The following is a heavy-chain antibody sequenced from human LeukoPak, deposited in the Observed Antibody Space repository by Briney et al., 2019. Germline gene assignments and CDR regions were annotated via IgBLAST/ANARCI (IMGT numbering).Heavy chain of an antibody. J-gene: IGHJ4*02. CDR1: GFTLTNAC. CDR2: IKSNSDGETT. Sequence: GGSLRLSCAASGFTLTNACMSWVRNAPGKGLEWVGRIKSNSDGETTDYAEHVKGRFTISRDDSKHTLYLQMNSLNNEDTAMYYCTTDWRYASGRPALFDSWGQGTLVTVSS. D-gene: IGHD3-10*01. V-gene: IGHV3-15*01. CDR3: TTDWRYASGRPALFDS.